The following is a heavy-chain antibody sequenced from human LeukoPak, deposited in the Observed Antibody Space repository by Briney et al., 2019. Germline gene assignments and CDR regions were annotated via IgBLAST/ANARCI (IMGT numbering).Heavy chain of an antibody. CDR2: IFYSGST. CDR1: GGSLSTSNYY. Sequence: SETLSLTCTVSGGSLSTSNYYWGWLRQPPGTGLEWLGNIFYSGSTYYSPSLKRRVTISLDTSRNQFSLKRNSVTAADTAVYYFSISMVDGFVDIGGQGTVVTVSS. J-gene: IGHJ3*02. V-gene: IGHV4-39*07. CDR3: SISMVDGFVDI. D-gene: IGHD2-15*01.